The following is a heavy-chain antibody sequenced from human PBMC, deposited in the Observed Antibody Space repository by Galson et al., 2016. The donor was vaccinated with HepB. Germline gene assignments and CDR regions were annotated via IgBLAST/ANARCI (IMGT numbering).Heavy chain of an antibody. CDR1: GTSFSGYF. J-gene: IGHJ4*02. Sequence: SETLSLTCTVSGTSFSGYFRSWIRQPPGKGLEWIGYIFYSGSTNYNPPLKSRVTISVDTSTNQFSLRLTSVTAADTALYFCARGPYYDYWSDLSLDHWGQGTLVTVSS. CDR3: ARGPYYDYWSDLSLDH. D-gene: IGHD3-3*01. V-gene: IGHV4-59*01. CDR2: IFYSGST.